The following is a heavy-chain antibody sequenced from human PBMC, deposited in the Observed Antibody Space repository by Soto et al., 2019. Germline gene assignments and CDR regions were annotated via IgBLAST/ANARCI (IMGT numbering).Heavy chain of an antibody. CDR1: GFSLTTLGVG. J-gene: IGHJ4*02. V-gene: IGHV2-5*02. Sequence: QITLKESGPTLVNPTQTLTLTCTFSGFSLTTLGVGVAWIRQPPGKALEWLALIYWDDDTRDSPSLKNRLTIAKDTSKNQVVLTMTDMDPMDTGTYYCAHRDPWLGPHFDYWGQGTLVTVSS. D-gene: IGHD6-19*01. CDR2: IYWDDDT. CDR3: AHRDPWLGPHFDY.